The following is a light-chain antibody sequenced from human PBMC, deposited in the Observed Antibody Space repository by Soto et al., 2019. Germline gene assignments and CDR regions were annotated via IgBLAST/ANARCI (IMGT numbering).Light chain of an antibody. CDR3: MQSVQLPLT. J-gene: IGKJ4*01. CDR2: DVS. CDR1: QRLLHSDGKTY. V-gene: IGKV2D-29*01. Sequence: EIVLTQTPLSLSVTPGQPASISCSSTQRLLHSDGKTYFYWFLQRPGQPPQLLIYDVSKRFSGAPDRFRGSGSGTDFTLKISRVEAEDVGVYYCMQSVQLPLTFGGGTKVEIK.